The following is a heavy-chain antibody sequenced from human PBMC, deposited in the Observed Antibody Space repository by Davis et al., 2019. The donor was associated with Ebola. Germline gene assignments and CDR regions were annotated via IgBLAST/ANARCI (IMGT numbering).Heavy chain of an antibody. CDR2: ISGSGATT. CDR1: GFTFSNYA. CDR3: AIPDCSGANCYSVYIKN. D-gene: IGHD2-15*01. Sequence: GESLKISCAASGFTFSNYAMSWVRQAPGKGLEWDSGISGSGATTYYADSVKGRFTISRDNSNNLLYLQMNSLRAEDTAVYYCAIPDCSGANCYSVYIKNWGQGTLVTVSS. J-gene: IGHJ4*02. V-gene: IGHV3-23*01.